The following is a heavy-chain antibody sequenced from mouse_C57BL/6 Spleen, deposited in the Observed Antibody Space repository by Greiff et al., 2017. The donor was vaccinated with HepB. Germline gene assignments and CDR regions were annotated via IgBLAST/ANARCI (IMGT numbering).Heavy chain of an antibody. J-gene: IGHJ2*01. CDR1: GYAFSSSW. V-gene: IGHV1-82*01. CDR3: ARGITTGGY. D-gene: IGHD1-1*01. CDR2: IYPGDGDT. Sequence: VQLQQSGPELVKPGASVKISCKASGYAFSSSWMNWVKQRPGKGLEWIGRIYPGDGDTNYNGKFKGKATLTADKSSSTAYMQLSSLTSEDSAVYFCARGITTGGYWGQGTTLTVSS.